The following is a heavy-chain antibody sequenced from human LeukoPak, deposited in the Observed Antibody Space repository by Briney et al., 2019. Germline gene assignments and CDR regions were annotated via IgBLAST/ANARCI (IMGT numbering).Heavy chain of an antibody. CDR2: INHSGST. D-gene: IGHD6-13*01. Sequence: PSETLSLTCAVYGGSFSGYYWSWIRQPPGKGLEWIGEINHSGSTNYNPSLKSRVTISVDTSKNQFSLKLSSVTAADTAVYYCVRGRNGSSWYRNFDYWGQGTLVTVSS. V-gene: IGHV4-34*01. J-gene: IGHJ4*02. CDR3: VRGRNGSSWYRNFDY. CDR1: GGSFSGYY.